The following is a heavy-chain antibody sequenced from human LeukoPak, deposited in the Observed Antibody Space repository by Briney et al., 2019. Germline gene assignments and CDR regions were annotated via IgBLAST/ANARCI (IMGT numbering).Heavy chain of an antibody. CDR2: MNPNSGNT. D-gene: IGHD3-22*01. V-gene: IGHV1-8*01. CDR1: GYTFTSYD. J-gene: IGHJ3*02. CDR3: ARRGPTYYYDSSGYGDAFDI. Sequence: GASVKASCRASGYTFTSYDINWVRQATGQGLEWMGWMNPNSGNTGYAQKFQGRVTMTRNTSISTAYMELSSLRSEDTAVYYCARRGPTYYYDSSGYGDAFDIWGQGTMVTVSS.